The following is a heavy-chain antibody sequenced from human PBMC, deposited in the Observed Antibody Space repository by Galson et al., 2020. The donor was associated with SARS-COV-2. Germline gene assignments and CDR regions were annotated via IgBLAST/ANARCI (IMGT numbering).Heavy chain of an antibody. V-gene: IGHV3-53*01. CDR2: IFSDGAT. D-gene: IGHD5-18*01. CDR1: GFNVNTKY. CDR3: ASESMADTYGD. Sequence: METGGSLRLSCGVAGFNVNTKYISWIRQAPEKGLEWVSVIFSDGATYYTDSVKGRFTMTRDNSANTVSLHMNTLRVDDTATYYCASESMADTYGDWGQGTLVTVAS. J-gene: IGHJ4*02.